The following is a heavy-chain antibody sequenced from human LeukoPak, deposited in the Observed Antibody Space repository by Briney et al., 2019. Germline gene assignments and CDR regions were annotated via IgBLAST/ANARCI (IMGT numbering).Heavy chain of an antibody. J-gene: IGHJ5*02. D-gene: IGHD2/OR15-2a*01. V-gene: IGHV3-21*01. CDR3: ARGKTSQNIVTRKTYNWFDP. CDR2: ISSSSDYI. Sequence: AGGSLRLSCAASEFTSSSYNMNWVRQAPGKGLEWVSSISSSSDYIYYADSVKGRFTIPRDNAKNTLYLQMKSLRAEDTAVYYCARGKTSQNIVTRKTYNWFDPWGQGTLVTVSS. CDR1: EFTSSSYN.